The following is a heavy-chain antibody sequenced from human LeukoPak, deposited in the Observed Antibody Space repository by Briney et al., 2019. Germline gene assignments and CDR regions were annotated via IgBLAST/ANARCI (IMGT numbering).Heavy chain of an antibody. J-gene: IGHJ2*01. D-gene: IGHD4-23*01. Sequence: ASVKVSCEASGYTFTGYYMHWVRQAPGQGLEWMGGIIPIFGTANYAQKFQGRVTITADESTSTAYMELSSLRSEDTAVYYCARNDYGGNHDWYFDLWGRGTLVTVSS. CDR2: IIPIFGTA. CDR3: ARNDYGGNHDWYFDL. CDR1: GYTFTGYY. V-gene: IGHV1-69*13.